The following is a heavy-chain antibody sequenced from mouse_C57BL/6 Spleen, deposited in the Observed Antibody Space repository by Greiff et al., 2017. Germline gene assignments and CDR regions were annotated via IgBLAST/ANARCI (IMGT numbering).Heavy chain of an antibody. Sequence: VQLQQPGAELVKPGASVKMSCKASGYTFTSYWITWVKQRPGQGLEWIGDIYPGSGSTNYNEKFKSKATLTVDTSASTAYMQLSSLTSEDSAVXYCARKGTTVVEGYFDVWGTGTTVTVSS. CDR3: ARKGTTVVEGYFDV. V-gene: IGHV1-55*01. J-gene: IGHJ1*03. D-gene: IGHD1-1*01. CDR1: GYTFTSYW. CDR2: IYPGSGST.